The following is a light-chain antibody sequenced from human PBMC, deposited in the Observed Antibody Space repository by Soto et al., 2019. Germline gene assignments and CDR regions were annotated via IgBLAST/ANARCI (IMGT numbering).Light chain of an antibody. Sequence: IPLTQSPSSLSASVGDRVTITCRASQDISSYLAWYQQKPGKAPKLLIYAASTLQSGVPSRFSGSVSGTDFTLTISTLQPEDFATYYCQRLKSYPLTFGGGTKVEIE. J-gene: IGKJ4*01. V-gene: IGKV1-9*01. CDR1: QDISSY. CDR3: QRLKSYPLT. CDR2: AAS.